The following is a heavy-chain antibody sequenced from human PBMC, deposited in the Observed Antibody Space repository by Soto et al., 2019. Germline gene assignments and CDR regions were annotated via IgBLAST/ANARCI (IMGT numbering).Heavy chain of an antibody. D-gene: IGHD5-12*01. Sequence: EVQLLESGGGLVQPGGSLRLSCAASGFTFSSYAMSWVRQAPGKGLEWVSAISGSGGSTYYADSVKGRFTISRDNSKNTLYRQMNSLRAEDSSVYCCANSMNGYNRRWHACDIWGQGTMVTVSS. V-gene: IGHV3-23*01. J-gene: IGHJ3*02. CDR1: GFTFSSYA. CDR2: ISGSGGST. CDR3: ANSMNGYNRRWHACDI.